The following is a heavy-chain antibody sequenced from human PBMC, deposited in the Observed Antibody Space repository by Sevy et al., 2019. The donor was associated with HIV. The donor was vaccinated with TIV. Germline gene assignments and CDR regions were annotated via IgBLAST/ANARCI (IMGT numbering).Heavy chain of an antibody. J-gene: IGHJ6*03. CDR1: GFTFSSYG. Sequence: GGSLRLSCAASGFTFSSYGMHWVRQAPGKGLEWVAFIRYDGSNKYYADSVKGRFTISRDNSKNTLYLQMNSLRAEDTDVYYCAKDGRYSYGYALFLYYYYYYMDVWGKGTTVTVSS. CDR3: AKDGRYSYGYALFLYYYYYYMDV. V-gene: IGHV3-30*02. D-gene: IGHD5-18*01. CDR2: IRYDGSNK.